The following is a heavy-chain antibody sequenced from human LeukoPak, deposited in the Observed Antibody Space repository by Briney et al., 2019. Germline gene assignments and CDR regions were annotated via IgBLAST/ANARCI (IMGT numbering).Heavy chain of an antibody. CDR2: ISAYNGNT. CDR1: GYTFTNYG. D-gene: IGHD6-19*01. Sequence: PGASMKVSCKASGYTFTNYGISWARQAPGQGLEWMAWISAYNGNTNYAQKFQDRVTMTTDSSTSTASMELRSLTSDDTAVYYCARDSSVAGSFDSWGQGTLVTVSS. CDR3: ARDSSVAGSFDS. V-gene: IGHV1-18*04. J-gene: IGHJ4*02.